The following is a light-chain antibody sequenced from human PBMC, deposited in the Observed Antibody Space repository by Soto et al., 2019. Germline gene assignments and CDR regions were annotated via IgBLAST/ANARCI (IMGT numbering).Light chain of an antibody. J-gene: IGLJ2*01. CDR2: DVG. V-gene: IGLV2-8*01. CDR1: SSDVGAYNS. Sequence: QSALTQPPSASGSPGQSVTISCTGTSSDVGAYNSVSWYQQHPDNAPQLMIYDVGKRPSGVPDRFSGSKSGNTASLTVSGLQAEDEADYYCGSYAGIDRPVVFGGGTKLTVL. CDR3: GSYAGIDRPVV.